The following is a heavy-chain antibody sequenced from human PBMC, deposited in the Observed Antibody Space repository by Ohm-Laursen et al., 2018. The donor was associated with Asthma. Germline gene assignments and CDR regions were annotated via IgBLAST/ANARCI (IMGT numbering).Heavy chain of an antibody. CDR1: GFTFSSYS. CDR2: ISSSSSYI. CDR3: ARDLIVVVITDYYYYGMDV. Sequence: SLRLSCAASGFTFSSYSMNWVRQAPGKGLEWVSSISSSSSYIYYADSMKGRFTISRDNAKNSLYLQMNSLRAEDTAVYYCARDLIVVVITDYYYYGMDVWGQGTTVTVSS. J-gene: IGHJ6*02. D-gene: IGHD3-22*01. V-gene: IGHV3-21*01.